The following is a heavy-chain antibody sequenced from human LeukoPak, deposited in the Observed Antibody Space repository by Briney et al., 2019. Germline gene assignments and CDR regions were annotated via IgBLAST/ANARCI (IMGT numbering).Heavy chain of an antibody. V-gene: IGHV1-8*03. CDR3: ERDRRYYMDV. J-gene: IGHJ6*03. CDR2: MNPNSGNT. CDR1: GYTFTSYD. Sequence: ASVKVSCKASGYTFTSYDINWVRQAPGQGLEWMGWMNPNSGNTGYAQKFQGRVTITRNTSISTAYMELSSLRSDDTAVYYCERDRRYYMDVWGKGTTVTISS.